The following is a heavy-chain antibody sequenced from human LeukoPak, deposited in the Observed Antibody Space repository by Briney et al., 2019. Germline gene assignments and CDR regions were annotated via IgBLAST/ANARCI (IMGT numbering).Heavy chain of an antibody. CDR1: GGSISSYY. D-gene: IGHD6-6*01. V-gene: IGHV4-59*01. Sequence: PSETLSLTCTVSGGSISSYYWSWIRQPPGKGLEWIGYIYYSGSTNYNPSLKSRVTISLDTSKNQFSLKLSSVTAADTTVYYCARVSRSSSGQTFDYWGQGTLVTAPS. J-gene: IGHJ4*02. CDR3: ARVSRSSSGQTFDY. CDR2: IYYSGST.